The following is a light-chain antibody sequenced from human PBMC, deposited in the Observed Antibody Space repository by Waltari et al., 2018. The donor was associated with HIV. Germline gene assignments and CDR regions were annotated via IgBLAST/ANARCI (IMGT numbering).Light chain of an antibody. J-gene: IGLJ3*02. CDR2: EVL. CDR1: SSDLGSYNL. CDR3: SSYAGRNIWL. Sequence: QSALTQPASVSGSPGQSITLSCPGTSSDLGSYNLISWYQQHPGRAPKLLIYEVLKRPSGVSNRFSGSKSGSTASLTISGLQAEDEADYYCSSYAGRNIWLFGGGTKLTV. V-gene: IGLV2-23*02.